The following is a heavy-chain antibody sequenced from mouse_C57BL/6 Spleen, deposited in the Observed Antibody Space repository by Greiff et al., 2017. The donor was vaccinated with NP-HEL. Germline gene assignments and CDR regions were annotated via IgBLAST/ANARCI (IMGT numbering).Heavy chain of an antibody. D-gene: IGHD1-1*01. CDR3: ARLDAVVAPFDY. J-gene: IGHJ2*01. Sequence: QVQLQQPGAELVKPGASVKLSCKASGYTFTSYWMHWVKQRPGQGLEWIGMIHPNSGSTNYNEKFKSKATLTVDKSSSTAYMQLSSLTSEDSAVYYCARLDAVVAPFDYWGQGTTLTVSS. V-gene: IGHV1-64*01. CDR2: IHPNSGST. CDR1: GYTFTSYW.